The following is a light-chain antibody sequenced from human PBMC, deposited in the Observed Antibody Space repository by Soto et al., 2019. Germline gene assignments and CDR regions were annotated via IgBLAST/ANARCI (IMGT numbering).Light chain of an antibody. Sequence: EIVMTQSPATLSESPLERATLSCIASQSVSINLAWYQQKPGQAPRLLIYGASTRATGIPARFSGSGSGTEFTLTISSLQSEDFAVYYCQQYNKWPITFGGGTKVDIK. V-gene: IGKV3-15*01. CDR1: QSVSIN. J-gene: IGKJ4*01. CDR2: GAS. CDR3: QQYNKWPIT.